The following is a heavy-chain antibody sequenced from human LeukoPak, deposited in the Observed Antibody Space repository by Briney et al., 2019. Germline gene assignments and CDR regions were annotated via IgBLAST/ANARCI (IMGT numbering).Heavy chain of an antibody. CDR2: ISAYKGKT. V-gene: IGHV1-18*01. J-gene: IGHJ5*02. D-gene: IGHD2-15*01. CDR1: GYTFTSYG. CDR3: ARGTIVVVVAGPFDP. Sequence: GAAVKVSCKASGYTFTSYGISWVRQAPGQGLEWMGWISAYKGKTNYAQKLQGRVNMTTHTSTSTAYMELRSLRSDDTAVYYCARGTIVVVVAGPFDPWGQGTLVTVSS.